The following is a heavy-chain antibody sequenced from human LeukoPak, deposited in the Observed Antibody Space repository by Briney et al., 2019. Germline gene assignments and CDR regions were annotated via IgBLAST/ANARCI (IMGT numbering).Heavy chain of an antibody. D-gene: IGHD3-22*01. CDR3: ARDRDLGSSGYYVDY. J-gene: IGHJ4*02. Sequence: ASVKVSCKASGGTFSSYTISWVRQAPGQGVECMGRIIPILGIANYAQKFQGRVTITADKSTSTAYMELSSLRSEDTAVYYCARDRDLGSSGYYVDYWGQGTLVTVSS. CDR1: GGTFSSYT. V-gene: IGHV1-69*04. CDR2: IIPILGIA.